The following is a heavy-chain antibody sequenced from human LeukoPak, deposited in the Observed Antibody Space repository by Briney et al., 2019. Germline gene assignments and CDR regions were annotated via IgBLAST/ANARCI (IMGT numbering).Heavy chain of an antibody. V-gene: IGHV1-69*13. CDR2: IIPIFGTA. Sequence: SVKVSCKASGGTFSSYAISWVRQAPGQGLEWMGGIIPIFGTANYAQKFQGRVTITADESTSTAYMELSSLRSEDTAVCHCARVVSGYYYGLFDYWGQGTLVTVSS. CDR3: ARVVSGYYYGLFDY. D-gene: IGHD3-22*01. J-gene: IGHJ4*02. CDR1: GGTFSSYA.